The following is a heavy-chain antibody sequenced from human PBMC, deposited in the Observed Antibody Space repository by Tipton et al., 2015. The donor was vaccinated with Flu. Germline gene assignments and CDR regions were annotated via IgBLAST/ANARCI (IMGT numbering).Heavy chain of an antibody. Sequence: QLVQSGGGVVQPGGSLRLSCAASGFTFSIYGMHWVRQAPGKGLEWVAFMRYDGSKKYYADSVKGRFTISRDNSENTLYLQLNSLRAEDTAVYYCAKVHGDYLEYFHHWGQGTLVTVSS. V-gene: IGHV3-30*02. CDR3: AKVHGDYLEYFHH. D-gene: IGHD4-17*01. CDR2: MRYDGSKK. J-gene: IGHJ1*01. CDR1: GFTFSIYG.